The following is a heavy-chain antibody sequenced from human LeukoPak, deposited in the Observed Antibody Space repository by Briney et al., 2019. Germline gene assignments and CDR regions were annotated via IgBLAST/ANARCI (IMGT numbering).Heavy chain of an antibody. J-gene: IGHJ4*02. CDR3: ARGNILSGYCFDF. V-gene: IGHV4-34*01. CDR1: GGSISGYY. CDR2: IHYTGGT. Sequence: TSETLSLTCAVYGGSISGYYWSWIRQPPGKGLEWVGEIHYTGGTSYNPSIKSRATISIDTSKNQLSLKLSSVTAADTAVYYCARGNILSGYCFDFWGQGALVTVSS. D-gene: IGHD3-9*01.